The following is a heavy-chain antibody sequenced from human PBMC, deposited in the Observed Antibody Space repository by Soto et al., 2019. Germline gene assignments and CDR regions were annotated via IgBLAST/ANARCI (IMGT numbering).Heavy chain of an antibody. CDR3: ARPRFGWYLGGNYGMDV. V-gene: IGHV1-2*02. CDR1: GYTFTGYY. D-gene: IGHD6-19*01. J-gene: IGHJ6*02. CDR2: INPNSGGT. Sequence: ASVKVSCKASGYTFTGYYMHWVRQAPGQGLEWMGWINPNSGGTNYAQKFQGRVTMTRDTSISTAYMELSRLRSDDTAVYYCARPRFGWYLGGNYGMDVWGQGTRVTVSS.